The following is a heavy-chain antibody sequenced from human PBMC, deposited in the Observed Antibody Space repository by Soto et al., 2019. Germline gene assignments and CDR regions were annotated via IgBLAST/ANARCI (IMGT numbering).Heavy chain of an antibody. V-gene: IGHV3-23*01. CDR1: QLTFSRFA. CDR2: ISGSGGST. D-gene: IGHD6-13*01. CDR3: AKDHPDSSSWFFDC. Sequence: GGSLRLSCAASQLTFSRFAMSWVRQAPGKGLEWVSTISGSGGSTNYADSAKGRFTISRDNSKSTLYLQMNIMRAEDTAVYYCAKDHPDSSSWFFDCWGQGTLVTVSS. J-gene: IGHJ4*02.